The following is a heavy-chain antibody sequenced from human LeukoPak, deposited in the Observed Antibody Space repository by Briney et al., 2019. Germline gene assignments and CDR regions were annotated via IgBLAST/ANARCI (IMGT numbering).Heavy chain of an antibody. V-gene: IGHV1-18*01. J-gene: IGHJ6*03. CDR2: ISAYNGNT. CDR1: GYTFTSYG. Sequence: ASVKVSCKASGYTFTSYGISWVRQAPGQGREWMGWISAYNGNTNYAQKLQGRVTMTTDTSTSTAYMELRSLRSDDTAVYYCARLVADYYYYYYMDVWGKGTTVTVSS. CDR3: ARLVADYYYYYYMDV. D-gene: IGHD2-2*01.